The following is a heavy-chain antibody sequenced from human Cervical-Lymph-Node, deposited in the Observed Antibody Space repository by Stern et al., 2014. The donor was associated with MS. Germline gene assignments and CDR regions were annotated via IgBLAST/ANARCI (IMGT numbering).Heavy chain of an antibody. V-gene: IGHV4-31*03. CDR2: IVHSGIT. CDR3: ARKGAIVPAAIENWFDS. CDR1: GGTISSGGYF. J-gene: IGHJ5*01. D-gene: IGHD2-2*01. Sequence: QVQLQESGPGLVKPSQTLSLTCTVSGGTISSGGYFWSWMRQHPGKGLEWIGFIVHSGITYYTASLKSRVTIAVDNSNNHFYLKLSSVTAANTAVYYCARKGAIVPAAIENWFDSWGQGTLVTVSS.